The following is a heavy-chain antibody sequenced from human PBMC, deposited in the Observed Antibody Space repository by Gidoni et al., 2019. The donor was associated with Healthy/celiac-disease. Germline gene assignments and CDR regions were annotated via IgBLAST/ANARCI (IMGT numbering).Heavy chain of an antibody. CDR2: ISGSGGST. D-gene: IGHD5-12*01. CDR3: AKDYGMATLHDAFDI. J-gene: IGHJ3*02. Sequence: EVQLLASGGGLVQPGGSLRLSCAASGFTFRSYAMSWVRQAPGKGLGGVSAISGSGGSTYYADSVKGRFTIARDNSKNTLYLQMNSLRAEDTAVYYCAKDYGMATLHDAFDIWGQGTMVTVSS. V-gene: IGHV3-23*01. CDR1: GFTFRSYA.